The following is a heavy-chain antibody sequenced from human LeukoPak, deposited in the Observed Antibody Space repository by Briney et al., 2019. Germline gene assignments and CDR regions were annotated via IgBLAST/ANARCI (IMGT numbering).Heavy chain of an antibody. CDR2: IKQDGSEK. J-gene: IGHJ4*02. CDR3: ARAADTAMVQAWFGY. Sequence: GSLRLSCAASGFTLSSYWMSWVRQAPGKGLEWVANIKQDGSEKYYVDSVKGRFTISRDDAKNSLYLQMNSLRAEDTAVYYCARAADTAMVQAWFGYWGQGTLVTVSS. CDR1: GFTLSSYW. V-gene: IGHV3-7*01. D-gene: IGHD5-18*01.